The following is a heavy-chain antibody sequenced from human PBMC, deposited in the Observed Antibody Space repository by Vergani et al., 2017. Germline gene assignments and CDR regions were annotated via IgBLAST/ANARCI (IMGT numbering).Heavy chain of an antibody. J-gene: IGHJ3*02. CDR1: GYTFTSYY. D-gene: IGHD2-15*01. CDR3: ARETTYCSGGSCYSEDAFDI. Sequence: QVQLVQSGAEVKKPGASVKVSCKASGYTFTSYYMHWVRQAPGQGLEWMGGIIPIFGTAIYAQKFQGRVTITADESTSTAYMELSSLRSEDTAVYYCARETTYCSGGSCYSEDAFDIWGQGTMVTVSS. V-gene: IGHV1-69*01. CDR2: IIPIFGTA.